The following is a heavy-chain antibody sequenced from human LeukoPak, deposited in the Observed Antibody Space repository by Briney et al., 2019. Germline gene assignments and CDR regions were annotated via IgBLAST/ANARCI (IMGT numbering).Heavy chain of an antibody. D-gene: IGHD2-2*01. Sequence: SETLSLTCTVSGGSISSYYWRWIRQPPGKGLEWIGYIYYSGSTNYNPSLKSRVTISVDTSKNQFSLKLSSVTAADTAVYYCAREGFLVVPAARRGYFDYWGQGTLVTVSS. CDR2: IYYSGST. CDR3: AREGFLVVPAARRGYFDY. V-gene: IGHV4-59*12. J-gene: IGHJ4*02. CDR1: GGSISSYY.